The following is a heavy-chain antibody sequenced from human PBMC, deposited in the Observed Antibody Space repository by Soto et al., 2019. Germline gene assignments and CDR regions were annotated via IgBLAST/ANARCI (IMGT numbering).Heavy chain of an antibody. D-gene: IGHD6-13*01. Sequence: SETLSLTCGVSGDSNSNSYWIWIRQPPGKRLEWIGNIYYTGTTTYNPSLESRVTMSVDTSKNQFSLKLNSVDAADTAVYYCAKYRRTEAEGFTLDYWGRGTLVTVSS. V-gene: IGHV4-59*01. CDR1: GDSNSNSY. CDR3: AKYRRTEAEGFTLDY. CDR2: IYYTGTT. J-gene: IGHJ4*02.